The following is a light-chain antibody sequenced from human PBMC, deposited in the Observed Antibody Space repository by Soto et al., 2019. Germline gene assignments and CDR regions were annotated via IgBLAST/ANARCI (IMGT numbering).Light chain of an antibody. Sequence: QSALTQPPSASGSPGQSVTISCTGTSSDVGGYNYVSWYQQHPGKAPKLMIYEVSQRPSGVPDRCSGSKSGNTASLTVAGLQAEYEADYYSSTYAGSNNMVFGGGTKLTVL. CDR1: SSDVGGYNY. V-gene: IGLV2-8*01. CDR2: EVS. CDR3: STYAGSNNMV. J-gene: IGLJ2*01.